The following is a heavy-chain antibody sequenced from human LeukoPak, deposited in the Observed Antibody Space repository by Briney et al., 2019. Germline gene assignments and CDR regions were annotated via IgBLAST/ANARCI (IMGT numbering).Heavy chain of an antibody. CDR3: AKGPRSGWSLLYFDY. Sequence: GVSLRLFCAPGGYTFRSFAVSWVRQAPGKGVEGVSAISGSGGSTYYSDSVKGRCTISRDNSKHTLYLQMNSLRAEDTAVYYCAKGPRSGWSLLYFDYWGQGTLVTVSS. J-gene: IGHJ4*02. D-gene: IGHD6-19*01. V-gene: IGHV3-23*01. CDR2: ISGSGGST. CDR1: GYTFRSFA.